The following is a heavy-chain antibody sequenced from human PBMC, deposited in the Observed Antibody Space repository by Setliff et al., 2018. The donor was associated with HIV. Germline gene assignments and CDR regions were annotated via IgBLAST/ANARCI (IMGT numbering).Heavy chain of an antibody. V-gene: IGHV5-51*01. D-gene: IGHD3-10*01. CDR2: IYPGDSHI. CDR3: ARGMFRAGNYHYGMDL. J-gene: IGHJ6*02. Sequence: GESLKISCKGSGYSFTTYGIGWVRQMPGKGLEWMGIIYPGDSHIRYSPSFQGQVTISADKSTSTAYLQGSSLKASDSAMYYCARGMFRAGNYHYGMDLWGLGTTVTVSS. CDR1: GYSFTTYG.